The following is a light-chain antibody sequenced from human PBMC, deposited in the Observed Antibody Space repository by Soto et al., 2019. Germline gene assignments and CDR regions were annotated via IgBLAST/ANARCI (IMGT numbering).Light chain of an antibody. CDR3: SSLAADCNNHYV. Sequence: QSALTQPPSASGSPGQSVTISCTGTSSDVGRYNFVSWYQQHPGKAPKLMIFEVTKRPSGVPDRFSGSKSGNTASLTVSGLQAEDEADYYCSSLAADCNNHYVFGTGTKVTVL. CDR1: SSDVGRYNF. J-gene: IGLJ1*01. V-gene: IGLV2-8*01. CDR2: EVT.